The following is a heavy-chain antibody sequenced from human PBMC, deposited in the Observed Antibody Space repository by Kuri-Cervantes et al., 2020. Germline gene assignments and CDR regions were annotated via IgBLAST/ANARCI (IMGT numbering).Heavy chain of an antibody. CDR2: INWNSNTV. J-gene: IGHJ3*02. Sequence: GGSLRLSCAASGFTFNECGMHWVRQLPGKGLEWVSGINWNSNTVGYADSVKGRFTVSRDNAKNSLYLQMNSLSTEDTALYYCAKGGYTTEDALDIWGQGTMVTVSS. D-gene: IGHD2-8*02. V-gene: IGHV3-9*01. CDR1: GFTFNECG. CDR3: AKGGYTTEDALDI.